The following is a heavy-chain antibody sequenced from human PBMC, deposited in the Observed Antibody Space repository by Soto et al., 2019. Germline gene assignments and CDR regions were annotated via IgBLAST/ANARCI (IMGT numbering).Heavy chain of an antibody. CDR2: IIPILGIA. V-gene: IGHV1-69*02. CDR1: GGTFSSYT. J-gene: IGHJ4*02. Sequence: SVKVSCKASGGTFSSYTISWVRQAPGQGLEWMGRIIPILGIANYAQKLQGRVTITADKSTSTAYMELSSLRSEDTAVYYCARGLNILYFDDWGQGTLVTVSS. CDR3: ARGLNILYFDD.